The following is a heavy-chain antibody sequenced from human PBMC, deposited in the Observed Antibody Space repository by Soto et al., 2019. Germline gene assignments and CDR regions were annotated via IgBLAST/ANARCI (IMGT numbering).Heavy chain of an antibody. CDR2: ISYDGSNK. D-gene: IGHD6-19*01. CDR1: GFTFSSYG. V-gene: IGHV3-30*18. CDR3: AKDVGGGWYPPTFPYDY. Sequence: QVQLVESGGGVVQPGRSLRLSCAASGFTFSSYGMHWVRQAPGKGLEWVAVISYDGSNKYYADSVKGRFTISRDNSKNTLYLQMNSLRAEDTAVYYCAKDVGGGWYPPTFPYDYWGQGALVTVSS. J-gene: IGHJ4*02.